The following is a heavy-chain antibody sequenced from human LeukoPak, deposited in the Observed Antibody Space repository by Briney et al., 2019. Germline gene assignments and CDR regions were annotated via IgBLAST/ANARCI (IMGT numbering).Heavy chain of an antibody. Sequence: ASVKVSCKASGYTFTSCDINWVRQATGQGREWMGWMNPNSGNTGYAQKFQGRVTITRDTSISTAYMELSSLRSEDTAVYYCARAGYCSSTSCQSWFDPWSQGTLVTVSS. J-gene: IGHJ5*02. CDR2: MNPNSGNT. CDR1: GYTFTSCD. D-gene: IGHD2-2*01. V-gene: IGHV1-8*01. CDR3: ARAGYCSSTSCQSWFDP.